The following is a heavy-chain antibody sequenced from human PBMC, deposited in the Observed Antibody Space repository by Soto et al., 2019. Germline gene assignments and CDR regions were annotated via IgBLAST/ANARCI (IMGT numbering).Heavy chain of an antibody. CDR3: ARVHCSAATCLDGLDF. CDR2: IYYRSKWFH. D-gene: IGHD2-15*01. V-gene: IGHV6-1*01. Sequence: SQTLSRTCVISGDSVSRNGACWNWIRQSPSRGLQWLGRIYYRSKWFHDYAASVESRMAINPDTSRNQFSLQLNYVTPEDTAVYXCARVHCSAATCLDGLDFWGQGTTVTVSS. CDR1: GDSVSRNGAC. J-gene: IGHJ6*02.